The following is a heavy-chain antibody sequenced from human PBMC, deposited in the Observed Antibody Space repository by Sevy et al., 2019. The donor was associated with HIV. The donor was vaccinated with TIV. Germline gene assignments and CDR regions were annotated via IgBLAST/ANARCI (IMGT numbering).Heavy chain of an antibody. D-gene: IGHD3-16*02. CDR3: ARGDWAYYDYVWGSYRSGKRADAFDI. J-gene: IGHJ3*02. Sequence: SETLSLTCTVSGGSISSGDYYWSWIRQPPGKGLEWIGYIYYSGSTYYNPSLKSRVTISVDTSKNQFSLKLSSVTAADTAVYYCARGDWAYYDYVWGSYRSGKRADAFDIWGQGTMVTVSS. CDR1: GGSISSGDYY. CDR2: IYYSGST. V-gene: IGHV4-30-4*01.